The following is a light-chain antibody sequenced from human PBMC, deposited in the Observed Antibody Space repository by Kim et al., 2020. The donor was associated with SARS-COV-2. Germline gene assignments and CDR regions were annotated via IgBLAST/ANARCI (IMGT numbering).Light chain of an antibody. CDR1: SNDIGCYEY. CDR3: SSYGGSDNLV. CDR2: EIT. Sequence: TFSLTRTSNDIGCYEYVSWYPQHPGKAPQLMIYEITKRPSGVPARFSASKSGNTASLTVSGLQADDEADYYGSSYGGSDNLVFGGGTQLTVL. V-gene: IGLV2-8*01. J-gene: IGLJ3*02.